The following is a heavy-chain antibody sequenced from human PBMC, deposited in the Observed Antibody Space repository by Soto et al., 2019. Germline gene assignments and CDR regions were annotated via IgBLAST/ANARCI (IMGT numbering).Heavy chain of an antibody. CDR2: ISGDGGST. V-gene: IGHV3-43*02. CDR3: RGEYSGSYYYFDY. CDR1: GFTFDDYA. D-gene: IGHD1-26*01. J-gene: IGHJ4*02. Sequence: GGSLRLSCAASGFTFDDYAMHWVRQAPGKGLEWVSLISGDGGSTYYADSVKGRFTISRDNSKNSLYLQMNSLRTEDTALYYCRGEYSGSYYYFDYWGQGTLVTVSS.